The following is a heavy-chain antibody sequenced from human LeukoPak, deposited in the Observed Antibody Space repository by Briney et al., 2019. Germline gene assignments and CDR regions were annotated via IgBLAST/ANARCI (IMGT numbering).Heavy chain of an antibody. J-gene: IGHJ4*02. V-gene: IGHV3-53*01. CDR3: ARGETSSYDY. D-gene: IGHD2-2*01. CDR1: GFTLSINY. Sequence: GGSLRLSCAASGFTLSINYMSWVRQAPGKGLEWVSVIYSGGNTYYADSVKGRFTISRDNSKNTVYLQMNSLRAEDTAVYYCARGETSSYDYWGQGTLVTVSS. CDR2: IYSGGNT.